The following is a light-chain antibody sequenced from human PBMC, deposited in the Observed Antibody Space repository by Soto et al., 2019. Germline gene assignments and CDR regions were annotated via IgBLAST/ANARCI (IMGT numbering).Light chain of an antibody. J-gene: IGKJ2*01. CDR3: QQYNNWPLT. CDR1: QSVSSN. Sequence: EIVMTQSPATLSVSPGERATLSCRASQSVSSNLAWYQQKPGQAPRLLIYRASTRATGIPARFSGSGSGTDFTLTIRSLQSEDFAVYYCQQYNNWPLTFGQGTKLEIK. CDR2: RAS. V-gene: IGKV3-15*01.